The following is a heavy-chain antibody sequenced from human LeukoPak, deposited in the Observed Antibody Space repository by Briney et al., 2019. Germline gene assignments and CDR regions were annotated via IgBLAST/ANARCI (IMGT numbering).Heavy chain of an antibody. V-gene: IGHV4-39*01. J-gene: IGHJ4*02. D-gene: IGHD1-14*01. Sequence: SETLSLTCTVSGGSISGSSYYWGWIRQPPGKGLEWIGRIYYSGTTYYSPSLKSRVTISVDTSKNQFSLSLSSVTAADTAVYYCARQLPPLRMTAYDYWGQGTLVTVSS. CDR2: IYYSGTT. CDR1: GGSISGSSYY. CDR3: ARQLPPLRMTAYDY.